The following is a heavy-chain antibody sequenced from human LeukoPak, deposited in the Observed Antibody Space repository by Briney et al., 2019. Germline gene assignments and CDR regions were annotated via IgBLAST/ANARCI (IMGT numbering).Heavy chain of an antibody. CDR1: GFPFSSYA. CDR2: IISSGGVT. CDR3: AKNAGYSYGLYYFDH. D-gene: IGHD5-18*01. V-gene: IGHV3-23*01. Sequence: GGSLRLSCAASGFPFSSYAMSWVRRAPGKGLEWVSSIISSGGVTYYADSVKGRFTISRDNSKNTVYLQMDSLRAEDSAVYYCAKNAGYSYGLYYFDHWGQGTLVTVSS. J-gene: IGHJ4*02.